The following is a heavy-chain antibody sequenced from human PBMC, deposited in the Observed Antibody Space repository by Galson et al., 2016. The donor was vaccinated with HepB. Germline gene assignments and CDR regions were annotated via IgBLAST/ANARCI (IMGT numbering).Heavy chain of an antibody. CDR1: GFTISHYG. CDR3: AKAPNPGTTLYPLDY. CDR2: ISYDGSNK. D-gene: IGHD1-7*01. J-gene: IGHJ4*02. V-gene: IGHV3-30*18. Sequence: SLRLSCAASGFTISHYGMHWVRQAPGKGLEWVAVISYDGSNKYSTESVKGRFTISRDNSKNTLFLQMNSLRVEDTAVYYCAKAPNPGTTLYPLDYWGQGSLVTVSS.